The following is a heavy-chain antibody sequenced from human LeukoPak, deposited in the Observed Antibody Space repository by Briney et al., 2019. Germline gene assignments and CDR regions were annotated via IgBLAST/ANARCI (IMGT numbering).Heavy chain of an antibody. CDR1: GFTFSSSA. CDR3: ARGHDYGDYPRDY. V-gene: IGHV3-23*01. CDR2: IGGSGGDT. Sequence: GGSLRLSCVASGFTFSSSAMNWVRQAPGEGLQWVSAIGGSGGDTYYADSVKGRFTISRENSKNTLYLQMNSLRAEDTAVYYCARGHDYGDYPRDYWGQGTLVTVSS. J-gene: IGHJ4*02. D-gene: IGHD4-17*01.